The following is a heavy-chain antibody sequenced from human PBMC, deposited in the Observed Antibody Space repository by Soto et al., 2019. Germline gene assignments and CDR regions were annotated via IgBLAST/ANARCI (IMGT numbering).Heavy chain of an antibody. Sequence: GASVKVSCKASGYTFTSYGVSCVRQAPGQGLEWMGWISAYNGNTNYAQNLQGRVTMTTDTSTSTAYMELRSLRSDDTAVYYCARDNSRLYFDYWGQGALVTVSS. CDR2: ISAYNGNT. CDR3: ARDNSRLYFDY. V-gene: IGHV1-18*01. D-gene: IGHD1-26*01. CDR1: GYTFTSYG. J-gene: IGHJ4*02.